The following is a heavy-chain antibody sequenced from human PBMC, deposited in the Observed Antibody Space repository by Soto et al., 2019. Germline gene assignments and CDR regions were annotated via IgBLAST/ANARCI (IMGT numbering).Heavy chain of an antibody. D-gene: IGHD3-10*01. CDR2: IIPIFGTA. J-gene: IGHJ6*02. CDR1: GGTFSSYA. Sequence: QVQLVQSGAEVKKPGSSVKVSCKASGGTFSSYAINWVRQAPGQGLEWMGGIIPIFGTADYAQKFQGRVTSTADESTSTAYMDLSSLRSEDTAVYYCASNGFGETYYYGMDVWGQGTTVTVSS. CDR3: ASNGFGETYYYGMDV. V-gene: IGHV1-69*12.